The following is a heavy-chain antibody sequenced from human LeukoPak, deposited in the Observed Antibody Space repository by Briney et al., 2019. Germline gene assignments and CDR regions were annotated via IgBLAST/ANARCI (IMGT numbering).Heavy chain of an antibody. CDR3: ARVPGYSSDKRSLSWFDP. D-gene: IGHD6-19*01. Sequence: GASVKVSCKASGYTFTGYYIHWVRQAPGQGLEWVGWINPNSGDTTSAQRFQGRVTMTRDTSLNTAYMELSRLTSDDTAVYYCARVPGYSSDKRSLSWFDPWGQGSLVTVSS. CDR2: INPNSGDT. V-gene: IGHV1-2*02. J-gene: IGHJ5*02. CDR1: GYTFTGYY.